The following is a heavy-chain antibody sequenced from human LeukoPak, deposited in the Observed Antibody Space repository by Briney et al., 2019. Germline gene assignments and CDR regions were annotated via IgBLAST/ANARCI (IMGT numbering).Heavy chain of an antibody. J-gene: IGHJ3*02. CDR3: ARVPARSGRGSSSAFDI. Sequence: PSETLSLTCAVYGGSFSGYYWSWIRQPPGKGLEWIGEINHSGTTNYNPSLKSRVTISVDTSKNQFSLKLSSVTAADTAVYYCARVPARSGRGSSSAFDIWGQGTMVTVSS. V-gene: IGHV4-34*01. CDR1: GGSFSGYY. CDR2: INHSGTT. D-gene: IGHD6-13*01.